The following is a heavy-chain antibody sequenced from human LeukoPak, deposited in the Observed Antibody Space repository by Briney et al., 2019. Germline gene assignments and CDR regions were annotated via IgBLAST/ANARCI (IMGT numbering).Heavy chain of an antibody. CDR1: GGSFSGNY. D-gene: IGHD3-10*01. CDR3: ARGLEDDYCSE. Sequence: SETLSLTCAVYGGSFSGNYWSWIRQPPGKGLEWIGEINQSGSTNYNPSLKSRVTISVDTSKDQFSLRLSSVTAADTAVYYCARGLEDDYCSEWGQGTLVTVSS. J-gene: IGHJ4*02. V-gene: IGHV4-34*01. CDR2: INQSGST.